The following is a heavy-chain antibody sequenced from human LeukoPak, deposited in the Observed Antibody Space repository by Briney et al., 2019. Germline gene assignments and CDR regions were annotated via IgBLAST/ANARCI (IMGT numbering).Heavy chain of an antibody. J-gene: IGHJ4*02. CDR3: ARLVPRRPDFYFDT. D-gene: IGHD6-6*01. CDR2: IFSSGIT. Sequence: PSETLSLTCDVSGDSITSLYLSWLRQSPGKGLEWIGYIFSSGITNYSPSLRSRVAISMDTSRNQFSLKLASVTAADTAVYYCARLVPRRPDFYFDTWGQGTLVTVSS. V-gene: IGHV4-4*09. CDR1: GDSITSLY.